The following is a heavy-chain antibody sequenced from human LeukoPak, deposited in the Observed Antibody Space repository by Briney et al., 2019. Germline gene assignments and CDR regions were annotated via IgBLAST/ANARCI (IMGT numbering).Heavy chain of an antibody. J-gene: IGHJ4*02. CDR1: GDSISRSTYY. V-gene: IGHV4-39*02. D-gene: IGHD1-14*01. Sequence: SETLSLTCTVSGDSISRSTYYWAWIRQPPGKGVEWIGSISYGQSPDVTPSPESRATTPVDTSKNHFSLKMSSVTAADTTVYYCARSTGTGTLSYWGQGTLGTVSS. CDR2: ISYGQSP. CDR3: ARSTGTGTLSY.